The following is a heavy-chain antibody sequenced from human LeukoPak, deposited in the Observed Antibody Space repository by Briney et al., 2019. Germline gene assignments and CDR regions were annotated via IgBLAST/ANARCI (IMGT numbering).Heavy chain of an antibody. CDR2: ISSNSNI. J-gene: IGHJ4*02. V-gene: IGHV3-21*01. CDR3: ARDAVTGYSSGWYKPFPFDY. Sequence: GGSLRLSCAASGFTFSSYSMNWVRQAPGKGLEWVSSISSNSNIYYADSVKGRFTISRDNAKNSLYLQMNSLRVDDTAVYYCARDAVTGYSSGWYKPFPFDYWGQGSLVTVSS. D-gene: IGHD6-19*01. CDR1: GFTFSSYS.